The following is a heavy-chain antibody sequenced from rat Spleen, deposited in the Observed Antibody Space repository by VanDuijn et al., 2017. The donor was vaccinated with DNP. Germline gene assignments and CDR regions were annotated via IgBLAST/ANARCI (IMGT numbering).Heavy chain of an antibody. CDR3: AGPIYFYSVLDY. CDR2: IQSGGVT. D-gene: IGHD1-11*01. V-gene: IGHV2-27*01. CDR1: GFPLANYD. Sequence: QVRLKESGPDLVQPSQTLSLTCSVSGFPLANYDVHWVRQPPGKGLEWMGRIQSGGVTDYNSALKSRLSISRDTSTSQVFLKMNSVQTEDTAMYLCAGPIYFYSVLDYWGQGVMFTVSS. J-gene: IGHJ2*01.